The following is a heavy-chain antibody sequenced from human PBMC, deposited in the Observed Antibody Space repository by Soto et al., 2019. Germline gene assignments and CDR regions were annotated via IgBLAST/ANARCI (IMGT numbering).Heavy chain of an antibody. J-gene: IGHJ4*02. V-gene: IGHV3-48*02. CDR1: GFTFSSYS. CDR2: ISSSSSTI. Sequence: GGSLRLSCAASGFTFSSYSMNWVRQAPGKGLEWVSYISSSSSTIYYADSVKGRFTISRDNAKNSLYLQMNSLRDEDTAVYYCARKQGYDFWSGYYFDYWGQGTLVTVSS. D-gene: IGHD3-3*01. CDR3: ARKQGYDFWSGYYFDY.